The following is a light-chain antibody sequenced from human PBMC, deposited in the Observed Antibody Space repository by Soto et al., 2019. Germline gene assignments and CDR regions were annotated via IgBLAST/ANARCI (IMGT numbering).Light chain of an antibody. Sequence: QSVLTQSPSASASLGASVKLTSTLSSGHSSYAIAWHQQQPEKGPRYLMKLNSDGSHSKGDGIPDRFSGSSSGAERYLTISSLQSEDEADYYSQTWGTGIHVVFGGGTKLTVL. J-gene: IGLJ2*01. CDR2: LNSDGSH. CDR3: QTWGTGIHVV. V-gene: IGLV4-69*01. CDR1: SGHSSYA.